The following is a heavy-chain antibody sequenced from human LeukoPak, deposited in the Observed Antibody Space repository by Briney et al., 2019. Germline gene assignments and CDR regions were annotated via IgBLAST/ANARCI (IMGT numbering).Heavy chain of an antibody. CDR2: INHSGST. Sequence: SETLSLTCAVYGGSFSGYYWSWIRQPPGKGLEWIGEINHSGSTNYNPSPKSRVTISVDTSKNQFSLKLSSVTAADTAVYYCARSGKLGRYCSSTSCYSIDYWGQGTLVTVSS. V-gene: IGHV4-34*01. CDR3: ARSGKLGRYCSSTSCYSIDY. CDR1: GGSFSGYY. J-gene: IGHJ4*02. D-gene: IGHD2-2*01.